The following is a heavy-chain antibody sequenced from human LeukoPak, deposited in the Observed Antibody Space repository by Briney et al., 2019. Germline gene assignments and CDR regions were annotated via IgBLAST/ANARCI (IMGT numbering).Heavy chain of an antibody. CDR3: ARDCGSDCSQAFDI. J-gene: IGHJ3*02. CDR2: IKGDGSEI. CDR1: GFSFSSYW. V-gene: IGHV3-7*05. D-gene: IGHD2-21*02. Sequence: PGGSLRLSCAASGFSFSSYWMSWVRQAPGKGLEWVANIKGDGSEIHYVDSVKGRFTISRDNAKNSLYLQMNSLRVEDTAVYYCARDCGSDCSQAFDIWGQGTMVTVSS.